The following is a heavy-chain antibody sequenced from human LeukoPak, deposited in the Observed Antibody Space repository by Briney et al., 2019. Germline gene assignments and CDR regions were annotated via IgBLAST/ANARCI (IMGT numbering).Heavy chain of an antibody. J-gene: IGHJ4*02. CDR2: INADGSIT. V-gene: IGHV3-74*01. Sequence: GGSLRLSCAASGFTFSDYWMHWVRQVPGKGLVWVARINADGSITNHADSVKGRFTISRGNAENTLYPQMNSLRDEDTAVYYCASSGSYRFDYWGQGALVTVSS. D-gene: IGHD1-26*01. CDR3: ASSGSYRFDY. CDR1: GFTFSDYW.